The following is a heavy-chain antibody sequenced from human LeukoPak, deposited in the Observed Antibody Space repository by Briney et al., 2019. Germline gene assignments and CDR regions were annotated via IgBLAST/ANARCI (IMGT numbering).Heavy chain of an antibody. CDR3: ARDGASGYLVDY. J-gene: IGHJ4*02. Sequence: ASVKVSCKASGYTLTGYYLHWVRQAPGQGLEWMGWINPNSGGTNYAQKFQGRVTMTRDTSISTSYMELSRLGSDDTAVYYCARDGASGYLVDYWGQGTLVTVSS. D-gene: IGHD3-3*01. CDR1: GYTLTGYY. V-gene: IGHV1-2*02. CDR2: INPNSGGT.